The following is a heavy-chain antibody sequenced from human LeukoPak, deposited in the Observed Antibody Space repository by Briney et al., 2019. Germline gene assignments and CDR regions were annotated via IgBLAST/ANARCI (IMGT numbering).Heavy chain of an antibody. CDR2: ISYDGSNK. J-gene: IGHJ5*02. Sequence: GGSLRLSCAASGFTFSSYAMHWVRQAPGKGLEWVAVISYDGSNKYYADSVKGRFTISRDNSKNTLYLQMNSLRAVDTAVYYCARDRGFGCSGGTCNWFDPWGQGTLVTVSS. V-gene: IGHV3-30*04. CDR3: ARDRGFGCSGGTCNWFDP. CDR1: GFTFSSYA. D-gene: IGHD2-15*01.